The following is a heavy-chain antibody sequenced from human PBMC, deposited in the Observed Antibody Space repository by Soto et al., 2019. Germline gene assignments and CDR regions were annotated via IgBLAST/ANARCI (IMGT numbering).Heavy chain of an antibody. V-gene: IGHV3-74*01. Sequence: EVQLVESGGGLVQPGGSLRVSCAASGFTFRSHRIHWVRQAPGKGLEWVSRIDTDGGGTSYADSVKGRFTISTDDAENTVYLQMKGLRVEDTAVYYCATVCDVWGQGTLVTVSS. D-gene: IGHD2-21*02. J-gene: IGHJ4*02. CDR3: ATVCDV. CDR1: GFTFRSHR. CDR2: IDTDGGGT.